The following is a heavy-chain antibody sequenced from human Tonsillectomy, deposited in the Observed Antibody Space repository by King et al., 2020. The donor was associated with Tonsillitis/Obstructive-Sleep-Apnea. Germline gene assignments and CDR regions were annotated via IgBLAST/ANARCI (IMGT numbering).Heavy chain of an antibody. J-gene: IGHJ6*03. CDR3: AKDSLYCSSTSCYTGSYYYYMDV. D-gene: IGHD2-2*02. CDR2: ISGDGGST. Sequence: VQLVESGGGVVQPGGSLRLSCAASGFTFDDYAMHWVRQAPGKGLEWVSLISGDGGSTYYADSVKGRFTISRDNSKNSLYLQMNSLRTEDTALYYCAKDSLYCSSTSCYTGSYYYYMDVWGKGTTVTVSS. CDR1: GFTFDDYA. V-gene: IGHV3-43*02.